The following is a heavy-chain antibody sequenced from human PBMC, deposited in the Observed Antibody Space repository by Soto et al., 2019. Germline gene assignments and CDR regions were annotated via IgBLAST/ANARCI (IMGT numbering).Heavy chain of an antibody. CDR3: ARPYSETYWAAFEV. J-gene: IGHJ3*01. Sequence: PETLSLTCTVSGGTISSSYWSWIRNPPGKGLEWIGYISHSGSSTYNPYLKRRVTMSLNRYKSQFSXKLRSVTAGDTAVYYSARPYSETYWAAFEVWSQGTMVPVS. CDR1: GGTISSSY. CDR2: ISHSGSS. V-gene: IGHV4-59*01. D-gene: IGHD1-26*01.